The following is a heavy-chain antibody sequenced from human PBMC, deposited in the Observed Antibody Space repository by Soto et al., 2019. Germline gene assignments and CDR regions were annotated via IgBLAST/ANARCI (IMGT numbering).Heavy chain of an antibody. CDR2: ISYSGST. CDR3: ARDWSGYRFDY. Sequence: PSETLSLTCSVSGGSISSGGYYWSWIRQHSGTGLEWIGYISYSGSTYYNPSLKSRVTISVDTSKNQFSLILNLVYLQMSSLRAEDTAVYYCARDWSGYRFDYWGQGTPVTVSS. D-gene: IGHD3-3*01. J-gene: IGHJ4*02. V-gene: IGHV4-31*03. CDR1: GGSISSGGYY.